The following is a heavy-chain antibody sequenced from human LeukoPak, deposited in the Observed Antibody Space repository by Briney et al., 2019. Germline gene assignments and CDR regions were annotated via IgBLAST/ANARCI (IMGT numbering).Heavy chain of an antibody. V-gene: IGHV3-48*01. CDR2: ISSSSSTI. CDR1: GFTFSSYS. CDR3: AKGVDTAKQGHFDY. Sequence: GGSLRLSCAASGFTFSSYSMNWVRQAPGKGLEWVSYISSSSSTIYYADSVKGRFTISRDNSKNTLYLQMNSLRAEDTAVYYCAKGVDTAKQGHFDYWGQGTLVTVSS. J-gene: IGHJ4*02. D-gene: IGHD5-18*01.